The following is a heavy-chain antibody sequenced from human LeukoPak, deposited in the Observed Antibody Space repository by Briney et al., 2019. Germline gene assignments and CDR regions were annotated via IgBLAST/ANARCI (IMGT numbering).Heavy chain of an antibody. J-gene: IGHJ6*04. CDR3: AELGITMIGGV. Sequence: GGSLRLSCAASGFTFSKHWMSWVRQAPGKGLEWVSGINWNGGSTGYADSVKGRFTISRDNAKNSLYLQMNSLRAEDTAVYYCAELGITMIGGVWGKGTTVTISS. D-gene: IGHD3-10*02. CDR1: GFTFSKHW. V-gene: IGHV3-20*04. CDR2: INWNGGST.